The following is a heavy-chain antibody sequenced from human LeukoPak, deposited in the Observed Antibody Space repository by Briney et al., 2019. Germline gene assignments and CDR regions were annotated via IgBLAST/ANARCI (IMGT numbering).Heavy chain of an antibody. CDR3: ARERRGAFDI. Sequence: SETLSLTCTVSGGPISSGGYYWSWIRQHPGKGLEWIGYIYYSGSTYYNPSLKSRVTISVDTSKNQFSLKLSSVTAADTAVYYCARERRGAFDIWGQGTMVTVSS. V-gene: IGHV4-31*03. CDR1: GGPISSGGYY. D-gene: IGHD5-24*01. J-gene: IGHJ3*02. CDR2: IYYSGST.